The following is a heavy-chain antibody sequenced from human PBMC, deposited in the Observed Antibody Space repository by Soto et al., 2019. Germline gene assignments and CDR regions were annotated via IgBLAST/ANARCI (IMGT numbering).Heavy chain of an antibody. Sequence: SETLSLTCSVSGGSVSDKTYYWSWIRQPPGKRLEWIGYVYYSGTTNYNPSLKSRVTISVDLSKNRFSLRLSSVTTAETAIYYCARTKSVHNTPPSRYYFDYWVHGPLVSVSS. CDR1: GGSVSDKTYY. J-gene: IGHJ4*01. V-gene: IGHV4-61*01. CDR2: VYYSGTT. CDR3: ARTKSVHNTPPSRYYFDY. D-gene: IGHD2-15*01.